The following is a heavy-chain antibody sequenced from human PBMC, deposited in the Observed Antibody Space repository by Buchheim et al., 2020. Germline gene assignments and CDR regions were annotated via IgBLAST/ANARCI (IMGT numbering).Heavy chain of an antibody. CDR2: ISSSSSYT. Sequence: QVQLVESGGGLVKPGGSLRLSCAAYGFTFSDYYMSWIRQAPGKGLEWVSYISSSSSYTNYADSVKGRFTISRDNAKNSLYLQMNSLRAEDTAVYYCARVNYYCSGGSCYRRALDYWGQGTL. V-gene: IGHV3-11*06. J-gene: IGHJ4*02. CDR1: GFTFSDYY. D-gene: IGHD2-15*01. CDR3: ARVNYYCSGGSCYRRALDY.